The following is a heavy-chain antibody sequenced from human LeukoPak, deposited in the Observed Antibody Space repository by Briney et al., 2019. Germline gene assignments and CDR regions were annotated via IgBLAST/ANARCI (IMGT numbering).Heavy chain of an antibody. J-gene: IGHJ4*02. CDR3: AKEKSRRFDFDY. CDR1: GFTFRSHA. Sequence: GGSLRLSCVGSGFTFRSHAMSWVRQAPGKGLEWVSSLSAGGGGAYYADSVRGRFTISRDDSKNTLYLQMNSLRVEDTARYYCAKEKSRRFDFDYWGQGTLATVSS. D-gene: IGHD3-10*01. V-gene: IGHV3-23*01. CDR2: LSAGGGGA.